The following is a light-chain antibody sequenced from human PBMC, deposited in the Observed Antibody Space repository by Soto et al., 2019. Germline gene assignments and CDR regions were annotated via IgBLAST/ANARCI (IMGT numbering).Light chain of an antibody. Sequence: QSVLTQPASVSGSPGQSITISCTGTSSDVGGYNYVSWYQQHPGKAPKLMIYDVSNRPSGVSNRFSGSKSGNTASLTISGLQADDEADYSCSSYTSSSTWVFGGGTKLTVL. J-gene: IGLJ3*02. CDR2: DVS. CDR3: SSYTSSSTWV. V-gene: IGLV2-14*01. CDR1: SSDVGGYNY.